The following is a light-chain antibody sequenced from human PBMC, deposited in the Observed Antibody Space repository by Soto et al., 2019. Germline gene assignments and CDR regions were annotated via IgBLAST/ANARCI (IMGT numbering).Light chain of an antibody. CDR1: QSVSSSF. CDR2: GAS. V-gene: IGKV3-20*01. J-gene: IGKJ1*01. CDR3: HHYGSSWA. Sequence: EIVLTQSPGTLSLSPGETVTLSCRASQSVSSSFIAWYQQKPGHSPSLLVFGASTRVTDIPDRCSGRGSGTDFTLTISRLEPEDFAVYYCHHYGSSWAFGQGSKVEFK.